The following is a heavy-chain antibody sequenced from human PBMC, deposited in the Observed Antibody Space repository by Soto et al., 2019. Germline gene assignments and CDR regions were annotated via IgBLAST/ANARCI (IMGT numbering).Heavy chain of an antibody. CDR2: ISYDGSNK. J-gene: IGHJ4*02. D-gene: IGHD6-13*01. CDR3: AKSPVEQQLANYFDY. Sequence: QVQLVESGGGVVQPGRSLRLSCAASGFTFSSYGMHWVRQAPGKGLEWVAVISYDGSNKYYADSVKGRFTISRDNSKNTLYLQMNSLRAEDTAVYYCAKSPVEQQLANYFDYWGQGTLVTVSS. CDR1: GFTFSSYG. V-gene: IGHV3-30*18.